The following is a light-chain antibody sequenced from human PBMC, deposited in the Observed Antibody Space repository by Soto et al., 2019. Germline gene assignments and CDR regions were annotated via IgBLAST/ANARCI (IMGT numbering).Light chain of an antibody. J-gene: IGKJ1*01. Sequence: EIVMSQSPATLSVYPGERATLSCRASQSVSSNLAWYQQKPGQAPRLLIYGASTRATGIPARFSGSGSGTEFTLTISRLEPEDFAVYYCQQYGSSRWTFGQGSKV. CDR1: QSVSSN. CDR2: GAS. CDR3: QQYGSSRWT. V-gene: IGKV3-15*01.